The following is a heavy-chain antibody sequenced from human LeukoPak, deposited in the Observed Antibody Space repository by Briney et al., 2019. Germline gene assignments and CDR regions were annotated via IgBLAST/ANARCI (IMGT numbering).Heavy chain of an antibody. CDR1: GFTFSTYS. Sequence: GGSLRLSCAASGFTFSTYSMNWVRQAPGKGLEWVSSISSSSSYTYYADSVKGRFTISRDNSKNTLYLQMNSLRAEDTAVYYCARHSSGWYPTTAFDIWGQGTMVTVSS. CDR3: ARHSSGWYPTTAFDI. CDR2: ISSSSSYT. D-gene: IGHD6-19*01. J-gene: IGHJ3*02. V-gene: IGHV3-21*04.